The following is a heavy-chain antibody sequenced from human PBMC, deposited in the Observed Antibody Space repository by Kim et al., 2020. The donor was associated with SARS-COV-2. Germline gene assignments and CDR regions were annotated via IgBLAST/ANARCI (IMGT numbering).Heavy chain of an antibody. Sequence: ASVKVSCKASGYTFTSYYMHWVRQAPGQGLEWMGIINPSGGSTSYTQKFQGRVTMTRDTSTSTVYMELSSLRSEDTAVYYCARAILQGGAAGYYFSRFDYWGQGTLVTVSS. CDR1: GYTFTSYY. J-gene: IGHJ4*02. V-gene: IGHV1-46*01. D-gene: IGHD3-9*01. CDR2: INPSGGST. CDR3: ARAILQGGAAGYYFSRFDY.